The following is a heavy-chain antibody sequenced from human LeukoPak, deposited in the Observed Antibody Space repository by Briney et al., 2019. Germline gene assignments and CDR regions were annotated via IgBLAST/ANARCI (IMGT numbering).Heavy chain of an antibody. CDR3: ARDERGYYYSGAFFGAIDF. Sequence: PGRSLRLSCAASGFTSNSYAMHWVRQAPGKGLEWVAFIWYDGSNKYYADSVKGRFTASRDNSKNTVYLQMNSLRAEDTAVYYCARDERGYYYSGAFFGAIDFWGQGTLVTVSS. V-gene: IGHV3-33*01. CDR2: IWYDGSNK. CDR1: GFTSNSYA. J-gene: IGHJ4*02. D-gene: IGHD3-22*01.